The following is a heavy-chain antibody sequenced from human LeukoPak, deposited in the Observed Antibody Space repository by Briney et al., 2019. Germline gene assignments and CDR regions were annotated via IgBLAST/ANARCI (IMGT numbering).Heavy chain of an antibody. CDR1: GYSFTGYY. D-gene: IGHD6-13*01. J-gene: IGHJ5*02. Sequence: GASVKVSCKASGYSFTGYYMHWVRQAPGQGLEWMGWINPNSGGTKYAQKFQGRVTMTRDTSISTAYMEMSRLRSGDTAVYYCAREIRTVEAGRKNWFDPWGQGTLVTVSS. CDR2: INPNSGGT. V-gene: IGHV1-2*02. CDR3: AREIRTVEAGRKNWFDP.